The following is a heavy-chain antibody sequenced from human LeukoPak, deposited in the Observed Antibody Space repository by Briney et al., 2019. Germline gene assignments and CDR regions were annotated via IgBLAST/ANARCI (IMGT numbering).Heavy chain of an antibody. Sequence: PGGSLRLSCAASGFTFSSYAMSWVRQAPGKGLEWVSAISGSGGSTYYADSVKGRFTISRDNSENTLYLQMNSLRAEDTAVYYCACRDYYDSSGYYYAWFDPWGQGTLVTVSS. J-gene: IGHJ5*02. CDR3: ACRDYYDSSGYYYAWFDP. CDR1: GFTFSSYA. CDR2: ISGSGGST. D-gene: IGHD3-22*01. V-gene: IGHV3-23*01.